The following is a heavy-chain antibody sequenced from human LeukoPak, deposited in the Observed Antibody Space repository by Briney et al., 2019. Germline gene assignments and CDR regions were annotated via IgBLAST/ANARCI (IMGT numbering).Heavy chain of an antibody. D-gene: IGHD1-26*01. Sequence: GGSLRLSCAASGFTFSSYWMHWVRQAPGKGLVWVSHISPDGSSTSYAGSVKGRFTISRDNSKNTLYLQMNSLRAEDTAVYYCARGRNSGTFRWFDPWGQGTLVTVSS. V-gene: IGHV3-74*01. CDR1: GFTFSSYW. CDR2: ISPDGSST. J-gene: IGHJ5*02. CDR3: ARGRNSGTFRWFDP.